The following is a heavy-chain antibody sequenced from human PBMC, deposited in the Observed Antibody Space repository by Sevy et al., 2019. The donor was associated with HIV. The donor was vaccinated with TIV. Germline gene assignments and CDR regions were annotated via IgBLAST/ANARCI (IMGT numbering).Heavy chain of an antibody. V-gene: IGHV4-59*08. CDR2: VYYTGGT. CDR1: DGSINSDH. J-gene: IGHJ3*02. CDR3: ARRNDFDI. Sequence: SDTLSLTCTVSDGSINSDHWNWIRQPPGKGLEWIGYVYYTGGTNYNPSLKNRVTISVDRTKNQFSLKLTSVTAADTAVYYCARRNDFDIWGQGKMVTDSS.